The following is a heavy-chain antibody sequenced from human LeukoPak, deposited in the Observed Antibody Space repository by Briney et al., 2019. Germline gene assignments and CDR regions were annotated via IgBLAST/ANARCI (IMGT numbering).Heavy chain of an antibody. V-gene: IGHV3-23*01. CDR3: AKYHNPDSPGPFH. CDR1: EFTLGSYA. D-gene: IGHD3-22*01. J-gene: IGHJ4*02. Sequence: GGSLRLSCAASEFTLGSYAMSWVRQAPGKGLEWVSGISANGANTHYAESVRGRFIIPRDNSKNTLYLQMNSLRAGDTALYFCAKYHNPDSPGPFHWGQGTLVTVSS. CDR2: ISANGANT.